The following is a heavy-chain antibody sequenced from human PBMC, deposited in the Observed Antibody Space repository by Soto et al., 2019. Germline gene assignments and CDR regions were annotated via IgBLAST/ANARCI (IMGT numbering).Heavy chain of an antibody. V-gene: IGHV4-30-4*01. CDR3: ARTGRRYDSGDYVDLD. CDR2: IYYSGST. J-gene: IGHJ4*02. CDR1: GGSISSGDYF. Sequence: QVQLQESGPGLVKPSQTLSLTCTVSGGSISSGDYFWSWIRQPPGKGLEWIGYIYYSGSTYYNPSLKSRVTISVDTSKNHFSLKLRYVTAADPAVYYCARTGRRYDSGDYVDLDWGQGTLVTVSS. D-gene: IGHD4-17*01.